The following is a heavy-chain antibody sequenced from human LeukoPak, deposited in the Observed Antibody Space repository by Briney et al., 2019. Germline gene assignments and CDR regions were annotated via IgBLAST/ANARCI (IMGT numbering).Heavy chain of an antibody. CDR2: IRTSGSTI. J-gene: IGHJ4*02. V-gene: IGHV3-11*01. D-gene: IGHD3-10*01. Sequence: GGSLRLSCAASRFTFSDYYMSWIRQAPGKGLEWVSYIRTSGSTIYYADSVKGRFTISRDNAKNSVYLQMNSLRAEDTAVYYCARGGGSGSYYSIDYWGQGTLVTVSS. CDR3: ARGGGSGSYYSIDY. CDR1: RFTFSDYY.